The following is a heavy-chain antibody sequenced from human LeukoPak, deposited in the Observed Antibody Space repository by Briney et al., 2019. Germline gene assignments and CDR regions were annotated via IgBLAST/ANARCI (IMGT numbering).Heavy chain of an antibody. CDR3: ARDQVTSRGYYYYGMDV. CDR2: IYYSGST. V-gene: IGHV4-59*12. CDR1: GGSISSYY. Sequence: SETLSLTCTVSGGSISSYYWSWIRQPPGKGLEWIGYIYYSGSTNYNPSLKSRVTISVDTSKNQSSLKLSSVTAADTAVYYCARDQVTSRGYYYYGMDVWGQGTTVTVSS. J-gene: IGHJ6*02. D-gene: IGHD2-21*02.